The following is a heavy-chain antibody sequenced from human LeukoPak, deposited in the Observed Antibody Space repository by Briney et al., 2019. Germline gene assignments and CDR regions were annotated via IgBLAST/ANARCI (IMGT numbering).Heavy chain of an antibody. D-gene: IGHD3-10*01. CDR1: GFTFSNAW. J-gene: IGHJ4*02. CDR3: TTSRRWFGESKY. V-gene: IGHV3-15*01. CDR2: IKSKTDGGTT. Sequence: GGSLRLSCAASGFTFSNAWMSWVRQAPGKGLEWVGRIKSKTDGGTTDYAAPVKGRFTISRDDSKNTLYPQMNSLKTEDTAVYYCTTSRRWFGESKYWGQGTLVTVSS.